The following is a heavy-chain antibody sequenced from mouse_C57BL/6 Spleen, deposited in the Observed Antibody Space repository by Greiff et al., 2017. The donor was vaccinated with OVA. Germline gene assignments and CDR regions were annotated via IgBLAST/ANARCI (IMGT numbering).Heavy chain of an antibody. J-gene: IGHJ2*01. CDR3: ARGGYGNYVFDY. CDR1: GFTFSSYA. CDR2: ISDGGSYT. Sequence: DVMLVESGGGLVKPGGSLKLSCAASGFTFSSYAMSWVRQTPEKRLEWVATISDGGSYTYYPDNVKGRFTISRDNAKNNLYLQMSHLKSEDTAMYYCARGGYGNYVFDYWGQGTTLTVSS. V-gene: IGHV5-4*03. D-gene: IGHD2-1*01.